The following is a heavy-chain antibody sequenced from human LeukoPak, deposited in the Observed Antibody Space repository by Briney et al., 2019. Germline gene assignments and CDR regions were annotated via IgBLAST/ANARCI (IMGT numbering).Heavy chain of an antibody. CDR3: ARGSRVAVAGNDYYMDV. D-gene: IGHD6-19*01. CDR2: INPNSGGT. Sequence: ASVKVSCKASGYTFTSYDINWVRQATGQGLEWMGWINPNSGGTNYAQKFQGRVTMTRDTSISTAYMELSRLRSDDTAVYYCARGSRVAVAGNDYYMDVWGKGTTVTISS. J-gene: IGHJ6*03. CDR1: GYTFTSYD. V-gene: IGHV1-2*02.